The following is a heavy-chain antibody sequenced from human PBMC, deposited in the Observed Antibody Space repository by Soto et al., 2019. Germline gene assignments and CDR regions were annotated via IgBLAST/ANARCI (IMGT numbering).Heavy chain of an antibody. CDR2: IYSGGST. D-gene: IGHD3-22*01. CDR3: ARVGSYYYDSSGYLAY. CDR1: GFTVSSHY. J-gene: IGHJ4*02. V-gene: IGHV3-53*02. Sequence: EVQLVETGGGLIQPGGSLRLSCAASGFTVSSHYMSWVRQAPGKGLEWVSVIYSGGSTYYADSVKGRFTISRDNAKNTLYLQMNSLRAEDTAVYYCARVGSYYYDSSGYLAYWGQGTLVTVSS.